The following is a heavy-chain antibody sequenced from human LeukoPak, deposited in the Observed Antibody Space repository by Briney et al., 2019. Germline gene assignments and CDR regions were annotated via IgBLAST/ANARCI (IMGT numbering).Heavy chain of an antibody. J-gene: IGHJ4*02. D-gene: IGHD2-21*02. Sequence: GASVKVSCKASGYTFTSYCMHWVRQAPGQGLEWMGIINPSGGSTSYAQKFQGRVTMTRDTSTSTVYMELSSLRSEDTAVYYCAREPPFHCGGDCYFDYWGQGTLVTVSS. V-gene: IGHV1-46*01. CDR3: AREPPFHCGGDCYFDY. CDR2: INPSGGST. CDR1: GYTFTSYC.